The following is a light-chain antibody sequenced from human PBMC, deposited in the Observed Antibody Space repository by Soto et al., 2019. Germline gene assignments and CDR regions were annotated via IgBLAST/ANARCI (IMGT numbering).Light chain of an antibody. CDR3: QQYYTIPFT. J-gene: IGKJ3*01. V-gene: IGKV4-1*01. CDR1: QSVLYSSHNKNH. CDR2: WAS. Sequence: DIVMTQSPESLAVSLGERATINCKSSQSVLYSSHNKNHLAWYQQKEGQPPKLLIHWASTRASGVPDRFSGSGSGTDFALTVSSLQAEDVAVYYCQQYYTIPFTFGPGTKVESK.